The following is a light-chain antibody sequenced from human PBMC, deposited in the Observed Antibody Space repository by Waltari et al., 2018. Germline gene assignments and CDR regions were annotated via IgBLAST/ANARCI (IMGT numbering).Light chain of an antibody. V-gene: IGLV2-14*03. CDR2: DVN. CDR1: SSYIGVYGY. J-gene: IGLJ1*01. CDR3: SSYTSSGIYV. Sequence: QSALTPPASGSGSPGTSITISCTGSSSYIGVYGYVPWYQHYPGKAPKLIIYDVNSRPSGVSYRFSGSKSGNTASLTISGLQAEDETDYYCSSYTSSGIYVFGTGTKVTVL.